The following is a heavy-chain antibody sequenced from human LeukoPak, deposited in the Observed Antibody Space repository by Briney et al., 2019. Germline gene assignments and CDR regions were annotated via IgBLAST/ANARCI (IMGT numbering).Heavy chain of an antibody. D-gene: IGHD6-19*01. CDR3: ARYSSGWSLDY. V-gene: IGHV3-33*01. Sequence: GGPLRLSCAVSGYTFNSYDMHWVREATGKGLECVADIWYDGSNTYYADSVKGRFTISRDNFKNTLYLQMNSLRAEDTAVYYCARYSSGWSLDYWGQGTLVTVSS. CDR2: IWYDGSNT. J-gene: IGHJ4*02. CDR1: GYTFNSYD.